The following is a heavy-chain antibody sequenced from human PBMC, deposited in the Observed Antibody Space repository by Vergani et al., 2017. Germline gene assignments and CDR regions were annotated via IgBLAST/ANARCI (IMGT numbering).Heavy chain of an antibody. V-gene: IGHV3-23*01. J-gene: IGHJ6*02. D-gene: IGHD2-2*01. Sequence: EVQLLESGGGLVQPGGSLRLSCAASGFTFSSYAMSWVRQAPGKGLEWVSAISGSGGSTYYADSVKGRFTISRDNSKNTLYLQMNSLRAEDTAVYYCAKHGGVVPAAHLSYYYYGMDVWGQGTTVTVSS. CDR2: ISGSGGST. CDR3: AKHGGVVPAAHLSYYYYGMDV. CDR1: GFTFSSYA.